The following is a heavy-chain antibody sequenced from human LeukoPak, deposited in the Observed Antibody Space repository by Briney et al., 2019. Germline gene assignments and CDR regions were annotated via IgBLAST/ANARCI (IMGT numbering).Heavy chain of an antibody. Sequence: PSETLSLTCTVSGGSISSSSYYWGWIRQPPGKGLEWIGSIYYSGSTYYNPSLKSRVTISVDTSKNQFSLKLSSVTAADTAVYYCARLREISGLLWLTMVFDYWGQGTLVTVSS. D-gene: IGHD3-10*01. CDR1: GGSISSSSYY. CDR3: ARLREISGLLWLTMVFDY. CDR2: IYYSGST. J-gene: IGHJ4*02. V-gene: IGHV4-39*01.